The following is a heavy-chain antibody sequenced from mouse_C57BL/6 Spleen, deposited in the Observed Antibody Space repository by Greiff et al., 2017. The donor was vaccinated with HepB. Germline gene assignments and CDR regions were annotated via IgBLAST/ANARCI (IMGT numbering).Heavy chain of an antibody. CDR2: IDPETGGT. D-gene: IGHD2-1*01. CDR3: TRSPYGNYRAWFAY. V-gene: IGHV1-15*01. Sequence: QVQLKESGAELVRPGASVTLSCKASGYTFTDYEMHWVKQTPVHGLEWIGAIDPETGGTAYNQKFKGKAILTADKSSSTAYMELRSLTSEDSAVYYCTRSPYGNYRAWFAYWGQGTLVTVSA. CDR1: GYTFTDYE. J-gene: IGHJ3*01.